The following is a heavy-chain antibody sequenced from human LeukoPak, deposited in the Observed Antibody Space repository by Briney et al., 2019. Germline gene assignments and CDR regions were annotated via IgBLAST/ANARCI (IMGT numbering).Heavy chain of an antibody. CDR2: ITSSSSNI. CDR1: GFRFSDYG. CDR3: AKDVGTMVRGVINR. J-gene: IGHJ5*02. V-gene: IGHV3-48*02. Sequence: GGSLRLSCAASGFRFSDYGMNWVRQAPGKGLGWVSHITSSSSNINYADSVKGRFTTSRDNAKNSLYLQMNSLRDEDTALYYCAKDVGTMVRGVINRWGQGTQVTVSS. D-gene: IGHD3-10*01.